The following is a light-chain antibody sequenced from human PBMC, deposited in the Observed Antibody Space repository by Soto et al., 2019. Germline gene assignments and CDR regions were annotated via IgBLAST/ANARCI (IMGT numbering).Light chain of an antibody. CDR2: EDS. Sequence: QSVLTQPASVSGSPGQSITISCTGTSSDVESYNLVSWYQQHPGKAPRLMIYEDSKRPSGVSNRFSGSESDNTASLTISGLQAEDEADYYCCSYTRRPIFVLFGGGTKLTVL. J-gene: IGLJ2*01. V-gene: IGLV2-23*01. CDR3: CSYTRRPIFVL. CDR1: SSDVESYNL.